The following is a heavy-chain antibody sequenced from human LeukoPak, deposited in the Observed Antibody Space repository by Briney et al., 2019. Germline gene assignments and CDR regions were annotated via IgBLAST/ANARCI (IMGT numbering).Heavy chain of an antibody. CDR2: INPKSGGT. CDR1: GYTFTDYY. V-gene: IGHV1-2*02. D-gene: IGHD1-1*01. Sequence: ASVKVSCKASGYTFTDYYMHWVRQAPGQGLEWMGWINPKSGGTNYAQKFQGRVTMTRDTSISTACMELSSLRSDDTAVYYCARRGDWNHHDFWGQGTLVTVSS. CDR3: ARRGDWNHHDF. J-gene: IGHJ4*02.